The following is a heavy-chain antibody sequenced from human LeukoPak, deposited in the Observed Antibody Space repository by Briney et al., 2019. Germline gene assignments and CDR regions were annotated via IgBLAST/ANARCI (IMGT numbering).Heavy chain of an antibody. D-gene: IGHD6-6*01. V-gene: IGHV4-34*01. CDR1: GGSFSGYY. Sequence: ASETLSLTCAAYGGSFSGYYWSWIRQPPGKGLEWIGEINHSGSTNYNPSLKSRVTISVDTSKNQFPLKLSSVTAADTAVYYCARRGRAAHAFDIWGQGTMVTVSS. CDR3: ARRGRAAHAFDI. J-gene: IGHJ3*02. CDR2: INHSGST.